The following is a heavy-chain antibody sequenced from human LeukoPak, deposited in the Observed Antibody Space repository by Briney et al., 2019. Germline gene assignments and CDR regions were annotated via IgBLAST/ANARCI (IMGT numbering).Heavy chain of an antibody. Sequence: GESLKISCQGSGYSFTDYWIGWVRQMPGKGLEWMGITYPGDSDTRYSPSFQGQVTISADKSITTAYLQWSSLKASDTAMYYCARRRDIVSTATGTSGPTDYWGQGTLVTVSS. CDR2: TYPGDSDT. D-gene: IGHD5/OR15-5a*01. CDR1: GYSFTDYW. CDR3: ARRRDIVSTATGTSGPTDY. J-gene: IGHJ4*02. V-gene: IGHV5-51*01.